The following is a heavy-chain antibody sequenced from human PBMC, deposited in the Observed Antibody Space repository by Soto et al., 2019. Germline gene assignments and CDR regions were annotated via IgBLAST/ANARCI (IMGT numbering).Heavy chain of an antibody. D-gene: IGHD3-22*01. CDR3: ARAHYYYDSAAYYRSKGRFDP. J-gene: IGHJ5*02. Sequence: EIQLLESGGELVQPGGSLRLSCAASGFSFMSYVMAWVRQAPGKGPEWVSSISGSSSGTFYSDSVKGRFTISRDNSQNTLYLKMDSLRADDTASYYCARAHYYYDSAAYYRSKGRFDPWGQRHLVTVSS. CDR1: GFSFMSYV. V-gene: IGHV3-23*01. CDR2: ISGSSSGT.